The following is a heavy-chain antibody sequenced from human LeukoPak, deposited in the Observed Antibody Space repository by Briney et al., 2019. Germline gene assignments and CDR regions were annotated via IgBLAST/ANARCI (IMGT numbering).Heavy chain of an antibody. CDR3: SNSPPTYGDLDY. V-gene: IGHV3-53*01. CDR2: SESGEKT. CDR1: GFTVSSSY. J-gene: IGHJ4*02. D-gene: IGHD2/OR15-2a*01. Sequence: GGSLRLSCAASGFTVSSSYMSWVRQAPGRGLEWVSAISESGEKTYYADSVEGRFTISRDNSRNTLSLQMTSLRVEDTAVYYCSNSPPTYGDLDYWGQGTLVTVSS.